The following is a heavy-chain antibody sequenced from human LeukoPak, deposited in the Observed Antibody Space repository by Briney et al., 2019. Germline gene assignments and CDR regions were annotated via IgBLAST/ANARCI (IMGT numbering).Heavy chain of an antibody. D-gene: IGHD6-13*01. CDR1: GFTFSSEA. CDR3: TKVRLGSSSWALRVFDY. Sequence: GGSLRLSCAVSGFTFSSEAMGWVRQVAGGGLEWVSTISPAGGTTYYAESMKGRFTISRDNSKSTLYLQMNSLRVEDTAVYYCTKVRLGSSSWALRVFDYWGQGALVTVSS. CDR2: ISPAGGTT. V-gene: IGHV3-23*01. J-gene: IGHJ4*02.